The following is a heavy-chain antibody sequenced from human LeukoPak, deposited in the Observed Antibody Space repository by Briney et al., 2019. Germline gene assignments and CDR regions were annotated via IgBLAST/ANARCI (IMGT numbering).Heavy chain of an antibody. Sequence: ASVTVSFKASGYTFTSYAMRWVRQAPGQRLEWMGWSNAGNGNTKYSQEFQGRVTITRDTSASTAYMELSSLRSEDMAVYYCARGDHRDAFDIWGQGAMVTVSS. CDR1: GYTFTSYA. V-gene: IGHV1-3*02. D-gene: IGHD1-14*01. J-gene: IGHJ3*02. CDR3: ARGDHRDAFDI. CDR2: SNAGNGNT.